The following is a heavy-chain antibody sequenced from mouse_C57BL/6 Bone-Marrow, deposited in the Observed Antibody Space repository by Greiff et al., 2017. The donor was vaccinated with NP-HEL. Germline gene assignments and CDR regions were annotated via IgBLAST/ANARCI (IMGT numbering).Heavy chain of an antibody. J-gene: IGHJ4*01. CDR3: ARSQLGPSFLYSAMDY. CDR1: GFTFSSYA. V-gene: IGHV5-4*01. Sequence: EVHLVESGGGLVKPGGSLTLSCAASGFTFSSYAMSWVRQTPEKRLEWVATISDGGSYTYYPANVKGRFTISSDTAKNNLYLQMSHLKSEDTAMYYCARSQLGPSFLYSAMDYWGQGTSVTVSS. D-gene: IGHD4-1*02. CDR2: ISDGGSYT.